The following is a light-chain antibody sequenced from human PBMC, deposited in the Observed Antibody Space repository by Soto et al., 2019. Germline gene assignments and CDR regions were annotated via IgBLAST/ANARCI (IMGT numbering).Light chain of an antibody. Sequence: QAVVTQEPSFSVSPGGTVTLTCGLSSGSVSTSYYPSWYQQTPGQAPRTLIYSTNTRSSGVPDRFSGSILGNKAALTIAGDHEDDEADYYCVLYMGSGIWVFGGGTKLTVL. CDR3: VLYMGSGIWV. CDR1: SGSVSTSYY. J-gene: IGLJ3*02. CDR2: STN. V-gene: IGLV8-61*01.